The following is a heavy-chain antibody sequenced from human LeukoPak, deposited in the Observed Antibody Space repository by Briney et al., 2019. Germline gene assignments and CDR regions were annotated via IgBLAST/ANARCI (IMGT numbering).Heavy chain of an antibody. CDR3: ARDHEEGNYGMDV. J-gene: IGHJ6*02. V-gene: IGHV3-21*01. Sequence: GGSLRLSCEASGFTFSSYSMNWVRQAPGRGLEWVSSISMSSTYIFYTDSVKGRFTISRDNAKNSLYLQMNSLGAEDTAVYYCARDHEEGNYGMDVWGQGTTVTVSS. CDR2: ISMSSTYI. D-gene: IGHD3-10*01. CDR1: GFTFSSYS.